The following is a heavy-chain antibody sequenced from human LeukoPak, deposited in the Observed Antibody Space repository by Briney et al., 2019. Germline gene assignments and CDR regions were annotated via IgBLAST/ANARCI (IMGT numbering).Heavy chain of an antibody. CDR2: ISNSGANI. V-gene: IGHV3-23*01. Sequence: GGSLRLSCAASGFTFSSYAMSWVRQAPGKGLEWVSTISNSGANINYADSVKGRFTISRDSSKNTRFLQMNSLRAEDTAVYYCAKRGGLPAAPDYWGQGTLVTVSS. J-gene: IGHJ4*02. CDR3: AKRGGLPAAPDY. D-gene: IGHD2-2*01. CDR1: GFTFSSYA.